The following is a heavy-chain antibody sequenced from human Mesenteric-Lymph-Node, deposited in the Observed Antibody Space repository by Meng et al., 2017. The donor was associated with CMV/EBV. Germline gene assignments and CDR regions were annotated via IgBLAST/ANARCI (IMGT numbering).Heavy chain of an antibody. CDR2: IYYSGST. V-gene: IGHV4-30-4*08. J-gene: IGHJ4*02. Sequence: CTVSGGSISSGDYYWSCIRQPPGKGLEWIGYIYYSGSTYYHPSLKSRVTISVDTSKSQFSLKLSSVTAADTAVYYCAREEGTGDFDYWGQGTPVTVSS. CDR3: AREEGTGDFDY. D-gene: IGHD1-14*01. CDR1: GGSISSGDYY.